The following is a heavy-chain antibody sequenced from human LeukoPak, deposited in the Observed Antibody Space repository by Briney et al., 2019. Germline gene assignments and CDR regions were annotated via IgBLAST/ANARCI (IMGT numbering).Heavy chain of an antibody. CDR3: ARDYGDYYFDY. D-gene: IGHD4-17*01. CDR1: GFTFSDYY. CDR2: MSSSGSTI. V-gene: IGHV3-11*01. J-gene: IGHJ4*02. Sequence: GGSLRLSCAASGFTFSDYYMSWIRQARGKGLEWVSYMSSSGSTISLGDGVKGRFTISRDNAKNSLYLQMNSLRAEDTAVYYCARDYGDYYFDYWGQGTLVTVSS.